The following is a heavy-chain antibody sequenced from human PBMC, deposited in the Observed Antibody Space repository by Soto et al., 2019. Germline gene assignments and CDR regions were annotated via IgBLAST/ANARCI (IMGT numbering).Heavy chain of an antibody. CDR2: IYYSGST. D-gene: IGHD2-15*01. V-gene: IGHV4-30-4*01. J-gene: IGHJ4*02. Sequence: QVQLQESGPVLVKPSQTMSLTCTVSGGSISSGDYYWGWIRQPPGKGLEWIWYIYYSGSTYHNPSLKSRLTISVDTSKKQCSMKLSSVTAEDSSGYCCGGEKYGGSDSWVQGTLVKVSS. CDR1: GGSISSGDYY. CDR3: GGEKYGGSDS.